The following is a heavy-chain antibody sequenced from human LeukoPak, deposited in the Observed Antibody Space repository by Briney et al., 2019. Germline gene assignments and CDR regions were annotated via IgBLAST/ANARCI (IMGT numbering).Heavy chain of an antibody. D-gene: IGHD3-9*01. CDR2: ISYDGSNK. CDR3: ARARDDIRDAFDI. CDR1: GFTFSSYG. V-gene: IGHV3-30*03. J-gene: IGHJ3*02. Sequence: PGRSLRLSCAASGFTFSSYGMHWVRQAPGKGLEWVAVISYDGSNKYYADSVKGRFTISRDNSKNTLYLQMNSLRAEDTAVYYCARARDDIRDAFDIWGQGTMVTVSS.